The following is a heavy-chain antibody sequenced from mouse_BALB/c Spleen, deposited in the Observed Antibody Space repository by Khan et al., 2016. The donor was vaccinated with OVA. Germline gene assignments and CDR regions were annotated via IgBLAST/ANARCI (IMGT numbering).Heavy chain of an antibody. Sequence: QVQLQQSGPGLAAPSQSLSITCTISGFSLTNYGVHWVRQSPGKGLEWLAVIWNDGNTNYNSALKSRLTITKDNSQSQVFLKMNSRQTGDTAIYFCARQPYYHYNIMDYWGQGTSVTVSS. CDR2: IWNDGNT. CDR1: GFSLTNYG. D-gene: IGHD2-10*01. CDR3: ARQPYYHYNIMDY. J-gene: IGHJ4*01. V-gene: IGHV2-6-1*01.